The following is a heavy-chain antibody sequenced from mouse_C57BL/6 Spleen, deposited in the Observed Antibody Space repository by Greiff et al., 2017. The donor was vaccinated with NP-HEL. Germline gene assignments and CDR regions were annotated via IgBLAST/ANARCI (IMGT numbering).Heavy chain of an antibody. CDR2: IDPNSGGT. CDR1: GYTFTSYW. Sequence: QQSCKASGYTFTSYWMHWVKQRPGRGLEWIGRIDPNSGGTKYNEKFKSKATLTVDKPSSTAYMQLSSLTSEDSAVYYCASVFITTVVERPWFAYWGQGTLVTVSA. D-gene: IGHD1-1*01. J-gene: IGHJ3*01. CDR3: ASVFITTVVERPWFAY. V-gene: IGHV1-72*01.